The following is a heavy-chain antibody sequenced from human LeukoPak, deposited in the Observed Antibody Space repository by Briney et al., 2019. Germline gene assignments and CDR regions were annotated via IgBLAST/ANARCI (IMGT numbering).Heavy chain of an antibody. CDR2: ISAYNGNT. V-gene: IGHV1-18*01. Sequence: ASVKVSCKASGYTFSNYGISWVRQAPGQGLEWMGWISAYNGNTNYAQKLQGRVTMTTDTSTSTAYMELRSLRSDDTAVYYCAREEVLRYFDWLPKDYYYYGMDVWGQGTTVTVSS. CDR1: GYTFSNYG. D-gene: IGHD3-9*01. J-gene: IGHJ6*02. CDR3: AREEVLRYFDWLPKDYYYYGMDV.